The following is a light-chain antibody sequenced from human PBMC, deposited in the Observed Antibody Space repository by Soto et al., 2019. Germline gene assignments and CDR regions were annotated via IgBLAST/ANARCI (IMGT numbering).Light chain of an antibody. Sequence: DIQMTQSPSSLSASVGDRVTITCRASQTITTYLNWHQQKPGKAPKLLIYGASSLQSGVPSRFTGSGSGTDFTLTINSLQPEDFATYHCQQSHSTPWTFGQGTKVEIK. J-gene: IGKJ1*01. CDR3: QQSHSTPWT. CDR2: GAS. V-gene: IGKV1-39*01. CDR1: QTITTY.